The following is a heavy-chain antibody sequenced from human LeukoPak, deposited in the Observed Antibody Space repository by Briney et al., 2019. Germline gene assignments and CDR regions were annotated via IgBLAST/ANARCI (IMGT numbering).Heavy chain of an antibody. CDR1: GFTFDDYG. D-gene: IGHD3-22*01. Sequence: GGSLRLSCAASGFTFDDYGMSWVRQAPGKGLDWVSGINWNGGSTGYADSVKGRLTISRDNAKNSLYLQMNSLRAEDTALYYCAREGPHYYYASSGYSDYWGQGTLVTVSS. CDR3: AREGPHYYYASSGYSDY. V-gene: IGHV3-20*04. J-gene: IGHJ4*02. CDR2: INWNGGST.